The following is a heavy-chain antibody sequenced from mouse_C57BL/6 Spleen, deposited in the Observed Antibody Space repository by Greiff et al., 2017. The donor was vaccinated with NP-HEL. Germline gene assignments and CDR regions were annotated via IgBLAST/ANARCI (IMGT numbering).Heavy chain of an antibody. CDR2: ISYDGSN. Sequence: EVQLQQSGPGLVKPSQSLSLTCSVTGYSITSGYYWNWIRQFPGNKLEWMGYISYDGSNNYNPSLKNRISITRDTSKNQFFLKLNSVTTEDTATYYCARDLDDYFYYAMDYWGQGTSVTVSS. CDR3: ARDLDDYFYYAMDY. D-gene: IGHD2-4*01. V-gene: IGHV3-6*01. CDR1: GYSITSGYY. J-gene: IGHJ4*01.